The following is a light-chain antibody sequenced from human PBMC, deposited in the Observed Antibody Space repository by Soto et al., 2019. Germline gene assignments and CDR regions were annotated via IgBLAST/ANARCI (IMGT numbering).Light chain of an antibody. CDR3: QQYGISPYT. J-gene: IGKJ2*01. Sequence: EIVWTQSPGTLSFSPGERATLSCRASQSVSSSYLAWYQQKPGQAPRLLIYGASSRATGIPDRFSGSGSGTDFTLTVSRLEPEDFAVYYCQQYGISPYTLGQGTKLEIK. CDR1: QSVSSSY. CDR2: GAS. V-gene: IGKV3-20*01.